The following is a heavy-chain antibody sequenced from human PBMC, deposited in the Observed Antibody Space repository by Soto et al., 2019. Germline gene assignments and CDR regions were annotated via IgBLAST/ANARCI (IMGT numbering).Heavy chain of an antibody. J-gene: IGHJ6*02. V-gene: IGHV4-4*07. CDR1: GGSISSYY. CDR3: ARDVTMVRGVISYYYGMDV. CDR2: IYTSGST. Sequence: SETLSLTCTVSGGSISSYYWSWIRQPAGKGLEWIGRIYTSGSTNYNPSLKSRVTMSVDTSKNQFSLKLSSVTAADTAVYYCARDVTMVRGVISYYYGMDVWGQGTTVTVSS. D-gene: IGHD3-10*01.